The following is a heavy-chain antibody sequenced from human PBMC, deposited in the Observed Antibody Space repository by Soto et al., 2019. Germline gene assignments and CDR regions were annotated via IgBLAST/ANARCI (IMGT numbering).Heavy chain of an antibody. Sequence: QAGGSLRLSCAASGFTFSSYGMHWVRQAPGKGLEWVAVISYDGSNKYYADSVKGRFTISRDNSKNTLYLQMNSLRAEDTAVYYCAKDQLRITMIVVATHAFDIWGQGTMVTVSS. CDR3: AKDQLRITMIVVATHAFDI. V-gene: IGHV3-30*18. CDR2: ISYDGSNK. CDR1: GFTFSSYG. D-gene: IGHD3-22*01. J-gene: IGHJ3*02.